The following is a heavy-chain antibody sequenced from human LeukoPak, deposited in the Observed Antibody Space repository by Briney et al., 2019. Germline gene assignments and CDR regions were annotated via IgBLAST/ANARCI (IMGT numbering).Heavy chain of an antibody. CDR2: ISSSGSTI. CDR3: ARYSYYDFWSGYTYYFDY. D-gene: IGHD3-3*01. V-gene: IGHV3-11*01. J-gene: IGHJ4*02. CDR1: GFTFSDYY. Sequence: GGSLRLSCAASGFTFSDYYMSWIRQAPGKGLEWVSYISSSGSTIYYADSVKGRFTISRDNAKNSLYLQMNSLIAEDTAVYYCARYSYYDFWSGYTYYFDYWGQGTLVTVSS.